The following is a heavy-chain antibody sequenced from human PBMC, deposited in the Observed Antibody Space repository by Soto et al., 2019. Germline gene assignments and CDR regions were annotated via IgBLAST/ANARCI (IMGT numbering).Heavy chain of an antibody. J-gene: IGHJ1*01. D-gene: IGHD6-19*01. CDR3: ASFAGYSSAWYVYFQH. V-gene: IGHV4-34*01. CDR2: INQSGST. CDR1: GGSFSGYY. Sequence: SETLSLTCVVYGGSFSGYYWSWIRQPPGKGLEWIGEINQSGSTNYNPSLKSRVTISVDTSKNQFSVKLSSVTAADTAVYYCASFAGYSSAWYVYFQHWGQGTLVTVSS.